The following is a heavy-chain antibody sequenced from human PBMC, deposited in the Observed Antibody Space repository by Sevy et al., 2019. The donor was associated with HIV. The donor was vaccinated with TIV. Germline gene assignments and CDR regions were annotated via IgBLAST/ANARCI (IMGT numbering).Heavy chain of an antibody. J-gene: IGHJ5*02. D-gene: IGHD6-19*01. V-gene: IGHV3-30-3*01. CDR2: ISYDGSNK. Sequence: GGSLRLSCAASGFTFSSYAMHWVRQAPGKGLERVAVISYDGSNKYYADSVKGRFTISRDNSKNTRYLQMNSLGAEDTAVYYCARDLARKAVAGEFDPWGQGTLVTVSS. CDR3: ARDLARKAVAGEFDP. CDR1: GFTFSSYA.